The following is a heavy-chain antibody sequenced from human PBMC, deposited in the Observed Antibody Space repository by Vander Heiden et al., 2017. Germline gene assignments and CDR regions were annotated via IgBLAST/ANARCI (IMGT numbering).Heavy chain of an antibody. D-gene: IGHD5-18*01. CDR3: ARGQRGYSYGYLDY. V-gene: IGHV3-72*01. J-gene: IGHJ4*02. CDR1: GFTFSDHY. CDR2: TRNKANSYTT. Sequence: EVQLVESGGGLVQPGGSLRLSCAASGFTFSDHYMDWVRQAPGKGLECVGRTRNKANSYTTEYAASVKGRFTISRDDSKNSLYLQMNSLKTEDTAVYYCARGQRGYSYGYLDYWGQGTLVTVSS.